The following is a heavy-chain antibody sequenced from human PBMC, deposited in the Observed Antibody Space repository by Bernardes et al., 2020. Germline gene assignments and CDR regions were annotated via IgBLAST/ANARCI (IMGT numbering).Heavy chain of an antibody. CDR1: GFSFSAYW. D-gene: IGHD2-8*02. J-gene: IGHJ4*02. Sequence: GGSLRLSCTASGFSFSAYWMSWVRQAPGEGLEWVANIKHDGSEIEYVDSVKGRFSISRDNSKNTLYLQMNSLRAEDTAVYYCAKNVWWGTTLCYFDYWGQGTLVTVSS. CDR3: AKNVWWGTTLCYFDY. V-gene: IGHV3-7*03. CDR2: IKHDGSEI.